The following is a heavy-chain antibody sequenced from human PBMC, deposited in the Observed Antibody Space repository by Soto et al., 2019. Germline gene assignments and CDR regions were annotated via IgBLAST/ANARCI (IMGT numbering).Heavy chain of an antibody. V-gene: IGHV1-46*01. CDR2: IGPSSGDT. CDR1: GYTFTKYY. J-gene: IGHJ4*02. Sequence: ASVKVSCKASGYTFTKYYLHWVRQAPGHGLEWVGIIGPSSGDTTNAQSFQGRLILTRDTSTSTVYLELSSLTSDDTAVYYCARAAYYYDRSGYYHREDWGQGTKGTVAS. CDR3: ARAAYYYDRSGYYHRED. D-gene: IGHD3-22*01.